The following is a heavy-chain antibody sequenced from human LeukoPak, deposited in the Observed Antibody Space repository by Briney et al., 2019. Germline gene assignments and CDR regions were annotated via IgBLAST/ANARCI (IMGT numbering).Heavy chain of an antibody. J-gene: IGHJ3*02. CDR3: ARDPLGGGVVISDAFDI. D-gene: IGHD3-3*01. Sequence: PGGSLRLSCAASGFTFSSYSMNWVRQAPGKGLERVSVIYSGGSTYYADSVKGRFTISRDNSKNTLYLQMNSLRAEDTAVYYCARDPLGGGVVISDAFDIWGQGTMVTVSS. V-gene: IGHV3-53*01. CDR2: IYSGGST. CDR1: GFTFSSYS.